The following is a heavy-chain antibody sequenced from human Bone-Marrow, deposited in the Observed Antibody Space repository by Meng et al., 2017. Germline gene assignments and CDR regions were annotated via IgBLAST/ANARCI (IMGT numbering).Heavy chain of an antibody. V-gene: IGHV3-74*01. Sequence: GGSLRLSCAASGFTFSSYWMHWVRQAPGKGLVWVSRINSDGSSTSYADSVKGRFTISRDNAKNTLYVHMNSLRAEDTAVYYCARRGAPRWSSSWTVVDAFDIWGQGTMVTVSS. D-gene: IGHD6-13*01. CDR1: GFTFSSYW. CDR2: INSDGSST. CDR3: ARRGAPRWSSSWTVVDAFDI. J-gene: IGHJ3*02.